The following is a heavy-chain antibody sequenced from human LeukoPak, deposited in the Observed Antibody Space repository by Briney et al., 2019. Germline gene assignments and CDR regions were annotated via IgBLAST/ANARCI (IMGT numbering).Heavy chain of an antibody. CDR1: GGSFSGYY. J-gene: IGHJ6*02. CDR2: INHSGST. Sequence: SETLSLTCAVYGGSFSGYYWSWIRQPPGKGLEWIGEINHSGSTNYNPSLKSRVTISVDTSKNQFSLKLSSVTAADTAVYYCARSRGYYYDSSAPRIYGMDVWGQGTTVTVS. D-gene: IGHD3-22*01. V-gene: IGHV4-34*01. CDR3: ARSRGYYYDSSAPRIYGMDV.